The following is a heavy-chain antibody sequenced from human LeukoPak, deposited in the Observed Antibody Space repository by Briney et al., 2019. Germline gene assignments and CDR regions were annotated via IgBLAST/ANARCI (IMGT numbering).Heavy chain of an antibody. CDR1: GFTFDDYA. J-gene: IGHJ6*03. CDR2: ISWDGGST. CDR3: AKGGRWNSPMQGYYYYMDV. Sequence: GGSLRLSCAASGFTFDDYAMHWVRHAPGKGLEWVSLISWDGGSTYYADSVKGRFTISRDNSKNSLYLQMNSLRAEDTALYYCAKGGRWNSPMQGYYYYMDVWGKGTTVTVSS. D-gene: IGHD1/OR15-1a*01. V-gene: IGHV3-43D*03.